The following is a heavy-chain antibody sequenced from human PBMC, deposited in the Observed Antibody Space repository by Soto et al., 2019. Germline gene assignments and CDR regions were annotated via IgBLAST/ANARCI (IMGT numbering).Heavy chain of an antibody. J-gene: IGHJ3*02. V-gene: IGHV5-10-1*01. CDR1: GYSFTSYW. CDR2: IDPSDSYT. Sequence: GESLKISCNGSGYSFTSYWISWVRQMPGKGLEWMGRIDPSDSYTNYSPSFQGHVTISADKSISTAYLQWSSLKASDTAMYYCATPIGTQWLALDAFDIWGQGTMVTVSS. CDR3: ATPIGTQWLALDAFDI. D-gene: IGHD6-19*01.